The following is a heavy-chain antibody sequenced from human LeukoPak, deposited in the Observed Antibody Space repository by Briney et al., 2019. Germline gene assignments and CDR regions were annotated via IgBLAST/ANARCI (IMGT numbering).Heavy chain of an antibody. D-gene: IGHD3-10*01. Sequence: TSETLSLTCTVSGGSISSGYYYWSWIRQPAGKGLEWIGHIYTSGSTNYNPSLKSRITISVDTSKNQFSLKLSSVTAADTAVYYCARGVEVRGVPGDYFDYWGQGTLVTVSS. V-gene: IGHV4-61*09. CDR1: GGSISSGYYY. CDR2: IYTSGST. J-gene: IGHJ4*02. CDR3: ARGVEVRGVPGDYFDY.